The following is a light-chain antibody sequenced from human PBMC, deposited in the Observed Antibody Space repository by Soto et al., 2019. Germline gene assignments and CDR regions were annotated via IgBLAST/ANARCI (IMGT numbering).Light chain of an antibody. Sequence: EIVMTQSPATLSVSPGERATLSCRASQSVSSNLAWYQQKPGQAPRLLIYGASTRATGIPARFSGSGSGTEFTLTISSLQSEDFATYYCQQSYSIPPTFGGGTKVEI. CDR3: QQSYSIPPT. J-gene: IGKJ4*01. CDR1: QSVSSN. CDR2: GAS. V-gene: IGKV3-15*01.